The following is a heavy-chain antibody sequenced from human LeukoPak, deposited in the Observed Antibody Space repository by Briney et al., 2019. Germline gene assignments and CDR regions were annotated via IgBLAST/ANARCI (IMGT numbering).Heavy chain of an antibody. J-gene: IGHJ3*02. V-gene: IGHV4-34*01. Sequence: SETLSLTCAVYGGSFSGYYWSWIRQPPGKGLEWIGEINHSGSTNYNPSLKSRVTISVDTSKNQFSLKLSSVTAADTAVYYCARGIRGYSYGYRHLGAFDIWGQGTMVTVSS. CDR3: ARGIRGYSYGYRHLGAFDI. CDR2: INHSGST. D-gene: IGHD5-18*01. CDR1: GGSFSGYY.